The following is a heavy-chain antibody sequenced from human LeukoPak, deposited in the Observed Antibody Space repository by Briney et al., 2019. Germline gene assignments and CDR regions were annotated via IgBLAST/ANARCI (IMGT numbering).Heavy chain of an antibody. J-gene: IGHJ3*02. V-gene: IGHV1-46*01. CDR2: INPSGGST. Sequence: ASVKVSCKASGYTFTSYYMHWVRQAPGQGLEWMGIINPSGGSTSYAQKFQGRVTITADESTSTAYMELSSLRSEETAVYYCARDQESRLPESSFAFDIWGQGTMVTVSS. D-gene: IGHD4-11*01. CDR3: ARDQESRLPESSFAFDI. CDR1: GYTFTSYY.